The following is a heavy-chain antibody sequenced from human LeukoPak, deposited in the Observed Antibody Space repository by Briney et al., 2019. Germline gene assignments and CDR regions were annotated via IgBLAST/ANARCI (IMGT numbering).Heavy chain of an antibody. J-gene: IGHJ5*02. V-gene: IGHV3-7*01. Sequence: GGSLRLSCAASGLTFSSSWTNWIRQAPGKGPEWLANINPAGNQKDYVDSVKGRFTISRDNAKDSVFLQMNNLRAEDTAVYYCARYSGSFPGWLDPWGPGTLVTVSS. D-gene: IGHD1-26*01. CDR1: GLTFSSSW. CDR3: ARYSGSFPGWLDP. CDR2: INPAGNQK.